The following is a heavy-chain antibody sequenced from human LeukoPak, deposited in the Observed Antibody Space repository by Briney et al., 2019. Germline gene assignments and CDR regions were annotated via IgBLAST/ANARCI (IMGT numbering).Heavy chain of an antibody. D-gene: IGHD3-22*01. V-gene: IGHV1-69*05. CDR1: GGTFSSYA. CDR3: ASYYDSSGAPFDY. J-gene: IGHJ4*02. Sequence: SVKVSCKASGGTFSSYAISWVRQAPGQGLEWMGGIIPIFGTVNYAQKFQGRVTIATDESTSTAYMELSSLRSEDTAVYYCASYYDSSGAPFDYWGQGTLVTVSS. CDR2: IIPIFGTV.